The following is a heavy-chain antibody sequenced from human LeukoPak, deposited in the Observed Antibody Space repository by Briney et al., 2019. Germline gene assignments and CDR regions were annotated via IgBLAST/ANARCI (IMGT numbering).Heavy chain of an antibody. J-gene: IGHJ4*02. Sequence: GASLQISCQGSGYIFTSYWIGWVRQLPGKGLEWMGIIYPGDSDTRYSPSFQGQVTISADKSISTAYLQWSSLKASDTAMYYCAGAGTGTNYFDYWGQGTLVTVSS. V-gene: IGHV5-51*01. CDR3: AGAGTGTNYFDY. CDR1: GYIFTSYW. CDR2: IYPGDSDT. D-gene: IGHD4/OR15-4a*01.